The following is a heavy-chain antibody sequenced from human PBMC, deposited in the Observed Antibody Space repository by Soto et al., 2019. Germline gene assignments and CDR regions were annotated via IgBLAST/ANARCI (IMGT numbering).Heavy chain of an antibody. Sequence: ASETLSLTCTVSGGSISSGGYYWSWIRQHPGKGLEWIGYIYYSGSTYYNPSLKSRVTISVDTSKNQFSLKLSSVTAADTAVYYCASPARGYCSGGSCYSAFDIWGQGTMVTVSS. CDR3: ASPARGYCSGGSCYSAFDI. J-gene: IGHJ3*02. CDR1: GGSISSGGYY. D-gene: IGHD2-15*01. CDR2: IYYSGST. V-gene: IGHV4-31*03.